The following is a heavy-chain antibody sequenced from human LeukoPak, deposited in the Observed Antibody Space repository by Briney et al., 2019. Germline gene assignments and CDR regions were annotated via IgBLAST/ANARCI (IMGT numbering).Heavy chain of an antibody. CDR1: GFTFSSYG. Sequence: GGSLRLSCAASGFTFSSYGMSWVRQAPGKGLEWVSFISGSSSYIYYADSVKGRFTISRDNAKNSLYLQMNSLRAEDTAVYYCARVTNDRIRTPLYVYKGRRPTSYAFDIWGQGTMVTVSS. V-gene: IGHV3-21*01. J-gene: IGHJ3*02. CDR2: ISGSSSYI. CDR3: ARVTNDRIRTPLYVYKGRRPTSYAFDI. D-gene: IGHD5-24*01.